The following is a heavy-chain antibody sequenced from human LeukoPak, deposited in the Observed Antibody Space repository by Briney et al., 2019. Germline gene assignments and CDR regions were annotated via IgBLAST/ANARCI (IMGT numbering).Heavy chain of an antibody. J-gene: IGHJ4*02. CDR1: GFTFDDYA. D-gene: IGHD2-2*01. CDR2: ISWDGGST. CDR3: AKDIRGSTSWYGLDY. Sequence: PGGSLRLSCAASGFTFDDYAMHWVRQVPGKGLEWVSLISWDGGSTHYADSVKGRFTISRDNSKNSLYLQMNILRGEDTAWYYCAKDIRGSTSWYGLDYWGQGTLVTVSS. V-gene: IGHV3-43D*03.